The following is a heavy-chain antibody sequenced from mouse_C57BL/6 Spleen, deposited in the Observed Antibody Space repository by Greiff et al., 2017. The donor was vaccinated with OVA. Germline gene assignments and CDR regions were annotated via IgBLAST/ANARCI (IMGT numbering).Heavy chain of an antibody. D-gene: IGHD2-4*01. CDR1: GYAFSSSW. V-gene: IGHV1-82*01. Sequence: QVQLKESGPELVKPGASVKISCKASGYAFSSSWMNWVKQRPGKGLEWIGRIYPGDGDTNYNGKFKGKATLTADKSSSTAYMQLSSLTSEDSAVYFCARWIYDYDEDYAMDYWGQGTSVTVSS. CDR2: IYPGDGDT. CDR3: ARWIYDYDEDYAMDY. J-gene: IGHJ4*01.